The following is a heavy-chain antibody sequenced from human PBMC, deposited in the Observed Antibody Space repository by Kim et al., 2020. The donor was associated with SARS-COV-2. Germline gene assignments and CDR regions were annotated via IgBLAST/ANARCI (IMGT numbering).Heavy chain of an antibody. CDR1: GGSFSGYY. Sequence: SETLSLTCAVYGGSFSGYYWSWIRQPPGKGLEWIGEINHSGSTNYNPSLKSRVTISVDTSKNQFSLKLSSVTAADTAVYYCARGHKIHDIVVVPAASREPYYFDYWGQGTLVTVSS. J-gene: IGHJ4*02. V-gene: IGHV4-34*01. CDR3: ARGHKIHDIVVVPAASREPYYFDY. D-gene: IGHD2-2*01. CDR2: INHSGST.